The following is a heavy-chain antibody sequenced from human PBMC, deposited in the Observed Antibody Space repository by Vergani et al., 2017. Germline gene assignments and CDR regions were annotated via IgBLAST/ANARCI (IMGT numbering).Heavy chain of an antibody. V-gene: IGHV3-11*06. Sequence: QVQLVESGGGLVKPGGSLRLSCAASGCTFSDYYMSWIRQAPGKGLEWVSYISSSSSDTNYADSVKGRFTISRDNAKNSLYLQMNSLRAEDTAVYYCAGHIVGATTVYYYGMDVWGQGTTVTVSS. D-gene: IGHD1-26*01. CDR3: AGHIVGATTVYYYGMDV. J-gene: IGHJ6*02. CDR2: ISSSSSDT. CDR1: GCTFSDYY.